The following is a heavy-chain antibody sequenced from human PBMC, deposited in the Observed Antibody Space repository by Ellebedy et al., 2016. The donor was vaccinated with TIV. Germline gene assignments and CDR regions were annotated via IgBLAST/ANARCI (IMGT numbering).Heavy chain of an antibody. CDR3: AREPMVRGVIRRGYAMDV. Sequence: GGSLRLSXAASGFTFSSYGMHWVRQAPGKGLEWAAVIWYDGSNKYYADSVKGRFTISRDNSKNTLYLQMNSLRAEDTAVYYCAREPMVRGVIRRGYAMDVWGQGTTVTVSS. D-gene: IGHD3-10*01. V-gene: IGHV3-33*01. CDR1: GFTFSSYG. CDR2: IWYDGSNK. J-gene: IGHJ6*02.